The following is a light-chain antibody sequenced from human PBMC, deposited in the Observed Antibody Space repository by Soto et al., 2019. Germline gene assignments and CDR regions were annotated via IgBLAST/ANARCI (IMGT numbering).Light chain of an antibody. CDR2: DVN. J-gene: IGLJ1*01. CDR3: SAHGGTNPYV. Sequence: QSALTQPPSASGSPGQSVAISCTGTASDIGGYTFVSWYQQHPGKAPKLLIYDVNKRPSGVPDRFSGSKSGNTASLTVSGLQAEDEADDYCSAHGGTNPYVFGAGNKLTVL. CDR1: ASDIGGYTF. V-gene: IGLV2-8*01.